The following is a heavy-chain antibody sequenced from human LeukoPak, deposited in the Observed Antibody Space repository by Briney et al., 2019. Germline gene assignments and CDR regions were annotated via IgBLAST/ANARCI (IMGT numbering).Heavy chain of an antibody. CDR1: GGSISSYY. Sequence: SETLSLTCTVSGGSISSYYWSWIRQPPGKGLEWIGYIYYTGSTNYNPSLKSRVTISVDTSKNQFSLKVSSVTAADTAVYYCARVYGSGYDFRGAFDIWGQGTMVTVSS. V-gene: IGHV4-59*01. CDR2: IYYTGST. CDR3: ARVYGSGYDFRGAFDI. J-gene: IGHJ3*02. D-gene: IGHD5-12*01.